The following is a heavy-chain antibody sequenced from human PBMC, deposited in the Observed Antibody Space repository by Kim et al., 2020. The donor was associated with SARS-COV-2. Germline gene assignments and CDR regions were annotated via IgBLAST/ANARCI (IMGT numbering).Heavy chain of an antibody. CDR2: RHNSGSG. CDR1: GASIKSCF. Sequence: SETLSLTCTVSGASIKSCFWNWVRQRQGQGLEWVGYRHNSGSGSTNYYPTSRSTITLSEDKHQFYLKLSPVTAAATAAAYCSCGSGGDCYSCGDSDIWG. J-gene: IGHJ3*02. CDR3: SCGSGGDCYSCGDSDI. V-gene: IGHV4-59*01. D-gene: IGHD2-21*02.